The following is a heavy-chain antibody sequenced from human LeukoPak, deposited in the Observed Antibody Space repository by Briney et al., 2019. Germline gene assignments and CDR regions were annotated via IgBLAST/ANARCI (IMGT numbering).Heavy chain of an antibody. Sequence: GGSLRLSCAASGFTFSDYYMSWVRQAPGKGLEWVSGISRDGTYPHYADSVKGRFTISRENSKKELYLQMSSLRVEDTAVYYCAKGGVAIAGPFDIWGQGAVVTVSS. V-gene: IGHV3-23*01. J-gene: IGHJ3*02. D-gene: IGHD6-13*01. CDR3: AKGGVAIAGPFDI. CDR2: ISRDGTYP. CDR1: GFTFSDYY.